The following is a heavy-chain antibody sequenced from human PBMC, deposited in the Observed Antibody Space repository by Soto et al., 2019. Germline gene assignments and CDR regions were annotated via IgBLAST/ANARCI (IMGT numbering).Heavy chain of an antibody. V-gene: IGHV4-39*02. CDR2: IYYSGST. CDR3: AREGITMVRGVIIADYYYYGMDV. D-gene: IGHD3-10*01. J-gene: IGHJ6*02. Sequence: SETLSLTCTVSGGSISSSSYYWGWIRQPPGKGLEWIGSIYYSGSTYYNPSLKSRVTISVDTSKNQFSLKLSSVTAADTAVYYCAREGITMVRGVIIADYYYYGMDVWGQGTLVTVSS. CDR1: GGSISSSSYY.